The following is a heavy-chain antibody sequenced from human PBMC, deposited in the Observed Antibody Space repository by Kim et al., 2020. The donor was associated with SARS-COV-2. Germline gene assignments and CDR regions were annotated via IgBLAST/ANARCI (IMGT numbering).Heavy chain of an antibody. V-gene: IGHV1-8*01. CDR3: SRGATFDRWLDP. Sequence: ASVKVSCKASGYTFTSFDINWVRQAAGQGLEWMGWMNPNSGNTGYAQNFQGRVTMTRDTSKSTAYMELNILRFEDTAVYYCSRGATFDRWLDPWGQGTLVSVSS. CDR1: GYTFTSFD. J-gene: IGHJ5*02. CDR2: MNPNSGNT.